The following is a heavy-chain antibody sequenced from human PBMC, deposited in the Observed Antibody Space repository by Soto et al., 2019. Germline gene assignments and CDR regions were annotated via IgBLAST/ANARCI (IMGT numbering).Heavy chain of an antibody. D-gene: IGHD2-2*01. Sequence: GGSLRLSCAASGFTFSSYWMHWVRQAPGKGLVWVSRINSDGGSTTYADSVKGRFTISRDNAKNTLYLQMNSLRVEDTAVYYCAKRDCSRSSCQYYFDYWGQGTRVTVAS. J-gene: IGHJ4*02. CDR2: INSDGGST. CDR1: GFTFSSYW. CDR3: AKRDCSRSSCQYYFDY. V-gene: IGHV3-74*01.